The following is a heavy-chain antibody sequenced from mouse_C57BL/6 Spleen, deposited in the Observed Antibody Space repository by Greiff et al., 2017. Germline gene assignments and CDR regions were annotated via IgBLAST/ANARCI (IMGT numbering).Heavy chain of an antibody. Sequence: EVMLVESGGGLVQPGGSMKLSCVASGFTFSNYWMNWVRQSPEKGLEWVAQIRLKSDNYATHYAESVKGRFTISRDDSKSSVYLQMNNLRAEDTGIYYCTDFTTVVATNFEVWGTGTTVTVSS. CDR2: IRLKSDNYAT. D-gene: IGHD1-1*01. CDR1: GFTFSNYW. J-gene: IGHJ1*03. CDR3: TDFTTVVATNFEV. V-gene: IGHV6-3*01.